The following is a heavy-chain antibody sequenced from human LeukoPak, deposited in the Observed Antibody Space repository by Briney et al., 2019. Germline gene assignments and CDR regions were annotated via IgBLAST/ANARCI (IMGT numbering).Heavy chain of an antibody. CDR1: GFSFSSYG. Sequence: GESLRLSCAASGFSFSSYGMHWVRQAPGRGLEWVANIRTSTASAYNTNYADSVQGRVIISRDDAKKTLYLHMNGLRDDDTAVYYCARDQRFAFDYWGQGILVTVSS. V-gene: IGHV3-48*02. J-gene: IGHJ4*02. CDR3: ARDQRFAFDY. D-gene: IGHD3-16*01. CDR2: IRTSTASAYNT.